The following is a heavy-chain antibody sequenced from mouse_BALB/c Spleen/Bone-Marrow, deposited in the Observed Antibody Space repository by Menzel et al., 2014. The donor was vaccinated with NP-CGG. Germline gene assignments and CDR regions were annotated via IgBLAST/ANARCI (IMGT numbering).Heavy chain of an antibody. J-gene: IGHJ2*01. CDR1: GYSITSGYY. CDR2: INYDGSN. V-gene: IGHV3-6*02. CDR3: ARAFWDYFDY. Sequence: VQLQQSGPGLVKPSQSLSLTCSVTGYSITSGYYWNWIRQFPGSKLEWMGYINYDGSNKYNPSLKNRISITRDTSKNQFFLKLNSVTTEDTATYYCARAFWDYFDYWGQGTTLTVSS. D-gene: IGHD4-1*01.